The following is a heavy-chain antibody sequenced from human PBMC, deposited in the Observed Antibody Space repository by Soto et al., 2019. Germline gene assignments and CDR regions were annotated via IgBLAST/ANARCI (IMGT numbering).Heavy chain of an antibody. CDR1: GGTFSSYA. CDR2: IIPIFGTA. V-gene: IGHV1-69*12. J-gene: IGHJ6*02. Sequence: QVQLVQSGAEVKKPGSSVKVSCKASGGTFSSYAISWVRQAPGQGLEWMGGIIPIFGTANYAQKFQGRVTITADESTSTAYMELSSLRSEDTAVYYCARVGASPVGYGGNSGDYYYYYGMDVWGQGTTVTVSS. D-gene: IGHD4-17*01. CDR3: ARVGASPVGYGGNSGDYYYYYGMDV.